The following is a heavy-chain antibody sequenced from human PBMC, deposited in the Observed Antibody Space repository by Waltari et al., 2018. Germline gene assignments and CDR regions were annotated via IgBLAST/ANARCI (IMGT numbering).Heavy chain of an antibody. V-gene: IGHV3-49*03. CDR2: VKSNIYGGVA. Sequence: EVHMVESGGDLVPPGRSLRLSCRGSGYTLADSAVRWFRQAPGKGVELVGFVKSNIYGGVAQYAASVTGRFTIARDDSENIAYLQMDSLKSEDTAVYYCARESSGNIGWFDSWGQGTLVTVSS. J-gene: IGHJ5*01. CDR1: GYTLADSA. CDR3: ARESSGNIGWFDS. D-gene: IGHD1-26*01.